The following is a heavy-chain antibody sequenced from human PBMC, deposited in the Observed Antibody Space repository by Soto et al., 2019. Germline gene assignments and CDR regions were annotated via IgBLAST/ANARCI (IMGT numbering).Heavy chain of an antibody. Sequence: PSETLPLTCPVSGGSISSSSYYWGWIRQPPGKGLEWIGSIYYSGSTYYNPSLKSRVTISVDTSKNQFSLKLSSVTAADTAVYYCARERGYCSGGSCPVDYWGQGTLVTVS. CDR3: ARERGYCSGGSCPVDY. CDR1: GGSISSSSYY. CDR2: IYYSGST. V-gene: IGHV4-39*02. J-gene: IGHJ4*02. D-gene: IGHD2-15*01.